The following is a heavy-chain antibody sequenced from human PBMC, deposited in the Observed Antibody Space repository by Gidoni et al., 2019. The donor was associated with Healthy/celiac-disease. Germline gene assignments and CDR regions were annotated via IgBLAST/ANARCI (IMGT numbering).Heavy chain of an antibody. J-gene: IGHJ6*02. D-gene: IGHD6-13*01. Sequence: EVQLVESGGGLIQPGGSLRLSCAASGFTVSRNYMSWVRQAPGKGLEWVSVIYSGGSTYYADSVKGRFTISRDNSKNTLYLQMNSLRAEDTAVYYCARDHSSSWPNYYYYGMDVWGQGTTVTVSS. CDR1: GFTVSRNY. CDR2: IYSGGST. CDR3: ARDHSSSWPNYYYYGMDV. V-gene: IGHV3-53*01.